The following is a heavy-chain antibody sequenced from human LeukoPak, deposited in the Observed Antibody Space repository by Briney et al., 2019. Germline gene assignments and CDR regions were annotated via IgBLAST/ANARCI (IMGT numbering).Heavy chain of an antibody. D-gene: IGHD2-2*01. V-gene: IGHV3-23*01. J-gene: IGHJ5*02. CDR2: TSAGGSST. CDR1: GFSFSSYA. Sequence: GGSLRLSCAASGFSFSSYAMHWVRQAPGKGLEWVSTTSAGGSSTYYADSVKGRFTISRDNSKNTFYLQMNSLRAEDTAAYYCAKTGYCSSSSCYYGWFEPWGQGTLVTVSS. CDR3: AKTGYCSSSSCYYGWFEP.